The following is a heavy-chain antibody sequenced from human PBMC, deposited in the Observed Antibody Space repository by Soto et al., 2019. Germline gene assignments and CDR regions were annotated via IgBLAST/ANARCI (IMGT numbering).Heavy chain of an antibody. CDR3: ARVSGTGTHPGGDYYYYMDV. J-gene: IGHJ6*03. Sequence: PGGSLRLSCAASGFTFSSYAMHWVRQAPGKGLEFVSAISGNGGSTYYANSVKGRFTISRDNSKNTLYLQMGSLRAEDMAVYYCARVSGTGTHPGGDYYYYMDVWGKGTTVTVSS. D-gene: IGHD1-1*01. CDR2: ISGNGGST. V-gene: IGHV3-64*01. CDR1: GFTFSSYA.